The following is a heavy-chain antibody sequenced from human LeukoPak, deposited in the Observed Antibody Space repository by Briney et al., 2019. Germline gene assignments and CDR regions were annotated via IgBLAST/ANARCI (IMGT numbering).Heavy chain of an antibody. CDR3: AKGGLVHRFDP. CDR1: GFTFSSYA. Sequence: SGGSLRLSCAASGFTFSSYAMSWVRQAPGKGLEWVSGISGSGDNTYYADSVKGRFTISRDNSKNTLYLQMNSLRADDTAVYYCAKGGLVHRFDPWGQGTLATVSS. CDR2: ISGSGDNT. J-gene: IGHJ5*02. V-gene: IGHV3-23*01.